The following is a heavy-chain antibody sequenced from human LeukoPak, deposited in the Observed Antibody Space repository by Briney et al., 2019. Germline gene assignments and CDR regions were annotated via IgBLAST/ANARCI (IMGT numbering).Heavy chain of an antibody. J-gene: IGHJ6*03. V-gene: IGHV4-4*07. CDR1: GGSISSYY. CDR3: ARVFDSGSQAYFYYMDV. CDR2: IYTSGTT. Sequence: SETLSLTCTVSGGSISSYYWSWIRQPAGKGLEWIGRIYTSGTTHYNPSLKSRVTMSVDTSKNQFSLKVSSVTAADTAVYYCARVFDSGSQAYFYYMDVWGKGTTVTISS. D-gene: IGHD3-10*01.